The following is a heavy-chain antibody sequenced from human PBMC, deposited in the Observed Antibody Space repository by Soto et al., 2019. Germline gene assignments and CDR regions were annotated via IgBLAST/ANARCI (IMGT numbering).Heavy chain of an antibody. CDR3: AKGYSYGYWVY. CDR2: ISGSGGST. D-gene: IGHD5-18*01. J-gene: IGHJ4*02. V-gene: IGHV3-23*01. CDR1: GFTFSSYA. Sequence: GGSLRLSCAASGFTFSSYAMSWVRQAPGKGLEWVSAISGSGGSTYCADSVKGRFTISRDNSKNTLYLQMNSLRAEDTAVYYCAKGYSYGYWVYWGQGTLVTVSS.